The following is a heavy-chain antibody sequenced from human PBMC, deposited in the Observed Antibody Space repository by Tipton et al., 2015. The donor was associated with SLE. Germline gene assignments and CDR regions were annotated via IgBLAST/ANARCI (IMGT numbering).Heavy chain of an antibody. Sequence: QLVQSGAEVVKPGASVKVSCRASGYTFTHYFIHWVRQAPGQGLEWMGWINPNSRATYYGQKFQGRVTMTWDSSINTIYMEMSGLRSDDTALYFCARDFRGDAFDFWGHGTMVTVSS. CDR3: ARDFRGDAFDF. D-gene: IGHD3-10*01. CDR1: GYTFTHYF. V-gene: IGHV1-2*02. J-gene: IGHJ3*01. CDR2: INPNSRAT.